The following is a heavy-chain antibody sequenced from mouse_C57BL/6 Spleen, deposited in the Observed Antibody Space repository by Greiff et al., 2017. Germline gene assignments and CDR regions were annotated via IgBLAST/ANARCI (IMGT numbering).Heavy chain of an antibody. D-gene: IGHD2-4*01. Sequence: VQLQQSGAELVKPGASVKMSCKASGYTFTSYWITWVKQRPGQGLEWIGDIYPGSGSTNYNEKFKSKATLTVDTSSSTAYMQLSSLTSEDSAVYYCARSGDYDYEGWFAYWGQGTLVTVSA. CDR3: ARSGDYDYEGWFAY. J-gene: IGHJ3*01. CDR2: IYPGSGST. CDR1: GYTFTSYW. V-gene: IGHV1-55*01.